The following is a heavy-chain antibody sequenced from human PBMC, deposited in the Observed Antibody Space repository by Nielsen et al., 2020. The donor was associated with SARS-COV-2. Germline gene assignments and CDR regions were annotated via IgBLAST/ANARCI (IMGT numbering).Heavy chain of an antibody. V-gene: IGHV3-66*01. CDR2: IYTDGST. J-gene: IGHJ6*02. CDR1: GWTIITSF. D-gene: IGHD7-27*01. CDR3: ARDNWGRMDV. Sequence: GGSVRIACGASGWTIITSFMSGVRQAAGKGMDCVTEIYTDGSTSHADSVMGRFTISRDNSKNTLYRQMNSLRAEDTAVYYCARDNWGRMDVWGQGTTVTVSS.